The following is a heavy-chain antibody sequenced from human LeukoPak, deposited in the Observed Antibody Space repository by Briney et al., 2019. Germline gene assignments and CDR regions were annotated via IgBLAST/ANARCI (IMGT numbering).Heavy chain of an antibody. CDR1: GGSISSGDYY. V-gene: IGHV4-30-4*08. CDR2: IYYSGST. J-gene: IGHJ5*02. Sequence: SKTLSLTCTVSGGSISSGDYYWSWIRQPPGKGLEWIGYIYYSGSTYYNPSLKSRVTISVDTSKNQFSLKLSSVTAADTAVYYCAREHYDFWSGYYRNWFDPWGQGTLVTVFS. CDR3: AREHYDFWSGYYRNWFDP. D-gene: IGHD3-3*01.